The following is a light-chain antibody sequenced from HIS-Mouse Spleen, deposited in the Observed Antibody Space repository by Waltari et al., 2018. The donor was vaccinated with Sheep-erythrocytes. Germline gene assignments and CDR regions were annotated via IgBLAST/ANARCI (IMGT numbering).Light chain of an antibody. V-gene: IGKV4-1*01. J-gene: IGKJ4*01. CDR2: WAS. CDR3: QQYYSTLT. Sequence: DIVMTQSPDSLAVSLGERATINCKSSQSVLYSSNNKNYLAWYQQKPGQTPKLLIYWASTRESGVPDRVSGSGSGTDFTLTISSLQAEDVAVYYCQQYYSTLTFGGGTKVEIK. CDR1: QSVLYSSNNKNY.